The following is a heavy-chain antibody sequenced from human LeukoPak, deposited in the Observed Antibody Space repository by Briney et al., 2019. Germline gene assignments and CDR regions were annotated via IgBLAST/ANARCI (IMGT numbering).Heavy chain of an antibody. D-gene: IGHD2-2*01. CDR1: GFTFSSYA. J-gene: IGHJ5*02. Sequence: GGSLRLSCAASGFTFSSYAMSWVRQAPGKGLEWVSAISGSGGSTYYADSVKGRFTISRDNSKNTLYLQMNSLRAEGTAVYYCAEDLKYGPAAILDWFDPWGQGTLVTVSS. CDR3: AEDLKYGPAAILDWFDP. V-gene: IGHV3-23*01. CDR2: ISGSGGST.